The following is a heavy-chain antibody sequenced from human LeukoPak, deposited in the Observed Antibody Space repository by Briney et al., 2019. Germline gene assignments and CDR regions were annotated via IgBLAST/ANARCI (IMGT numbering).Heavy chain of an antibody. J-gene: IGHJ4*02. CDR2: ISGSSTYT. V-gene: IGHV3-11*06. D-gene: IGHD4-17*01. Sequence: GGSLRLSCASSGFTFSDYYMSWIRQAPGKGLEWVSHISGSSTYTNYADSVKGRFTISRDNANNSLYLQMNSLRAEDTAVYYCARNRGDPSYFDYWGQGTLVTVSS. CDR3: ARNRGDPSYFDY. CDR1: GFTFSDYY.